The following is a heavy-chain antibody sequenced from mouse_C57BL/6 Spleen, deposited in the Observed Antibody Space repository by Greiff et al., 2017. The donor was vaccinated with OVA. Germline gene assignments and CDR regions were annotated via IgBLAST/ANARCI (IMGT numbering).Heavy chain of an antibody. V-gene: IGHV1-80*01. Sequence: QVQLKQSGAELVKPGASVKISCKASGYAFSSYWMNWVKQRPGKGLEWIGQIYPGDGDTNYNGKFKGKATLTADKSSSTAYLQLSSLTSEDSAVYFCARLFITTVVHDYWGQGTTLTVSS. CDR3: ARLFITTVVHDY. J-gene: IGHJ2*01. CDR1: GYAFSSYW. CDR2: IYPGDGDT. D-gene: IGHD1-1*01.